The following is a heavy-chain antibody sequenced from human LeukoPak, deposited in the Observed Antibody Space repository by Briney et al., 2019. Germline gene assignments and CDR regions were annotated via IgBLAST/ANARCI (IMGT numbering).Heavy chain of an antibody. CDR2: IYYSGST. CDR3: ARKYYDFWSGSPTALDY. CDR1: GGSISSGDYY. D-gene: IGHD3-3*01. Sequence: SQTLSLTCTVSGGSISSGDYYWSWIRQPPGKGLEWIGYIYYSGSTNYNPSLKSRVTISVDKSKNQFSLKLSSVTAADTAVYYCARKYYDFWSGSPTALDYWGQGTLVTVSS. J-gene: IGHJ4*02. V-gene: IGHV4-30-4*01.